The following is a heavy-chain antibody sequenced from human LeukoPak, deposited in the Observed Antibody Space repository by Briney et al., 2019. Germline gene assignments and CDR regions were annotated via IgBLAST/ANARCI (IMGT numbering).Heavy chain of an antibody. CDR1: RFFFSSYE. CDR3: AILDLDYGDHINYDLDV. Sequence: GGSLRLSCTASPSRFFFSSYEMNWVRQAPGKGLEWVSYISSSGTTIYYADSVKGRFTISRDNAKKSLYLQMNSLRAEDTAVYYCAILDLDYGDHINYDLDVWGQGTTVTVSS. V-gene: IGHV3-48*03. J-gene: IGHJ6*02. CDR2: ISSSGTTI. D-gene: IGHD4-17*01.